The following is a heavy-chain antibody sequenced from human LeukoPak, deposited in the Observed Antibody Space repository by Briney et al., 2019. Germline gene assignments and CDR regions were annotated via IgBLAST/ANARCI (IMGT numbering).Heavy chain of an antibody. J-gene: IGHJ3*02. CDR1: GFTVSSNY. V-gene: IGHV3-66*04. Sequence: PGGSLRLSCAASGFTVSSNYISWVRQAPGKGLEWVSVIYSAGTTYYADSVKGRFTISRDNSKKTLYLQMNSLRVEDTAVYYCASQSTPVLPFDIWGQGTMVTVSS. CDR2: IYSAGTT. CDR3: ASQSTPVLPFDI.